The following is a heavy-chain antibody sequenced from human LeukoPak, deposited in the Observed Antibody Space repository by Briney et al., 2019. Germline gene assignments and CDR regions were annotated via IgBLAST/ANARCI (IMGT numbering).Heavy chain of an antibody. D-gene: IGHD3-22*01. CDR1: GGTFSSYA. CDR3: AIGLYDSSGYEGAYFDY. Sequence: SVKVSCKASGGTFSSYAISWVRQAPGQGLEWMGGIIPIFGTANYAQKFQGRVTITTDESTSTAYMELSSLRSEDTAVYYCAIGLYDSSGYEGAYFDYWGQGTLVTVSS. J-gene: IGHJ4*02. CDR2: IIPIFGTA. V-gene: IGHV1-69*05.